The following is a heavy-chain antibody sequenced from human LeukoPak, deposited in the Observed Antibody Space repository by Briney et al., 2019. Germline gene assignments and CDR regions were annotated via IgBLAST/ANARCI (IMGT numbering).Heavy chain of an antibody. Sequence: GASVKVSCKASGYTFTGYYMHWVRQAPGQGLEWMGWINPNSGGTNYAQKFQGRVTMTRDTSISTAYMELSRLRSDDTAVYYCARGPDQYYYYYYMDVWGKGTTVTVSS. CDR3: ARGPDQYYYYYYMDV. V-gene: IGHV1-2*02. D-gene: IGHD2-2*01. CDR2: INPNSGGT. CDR1: GYTFTGYY. J-gene: IGHJ6*03.